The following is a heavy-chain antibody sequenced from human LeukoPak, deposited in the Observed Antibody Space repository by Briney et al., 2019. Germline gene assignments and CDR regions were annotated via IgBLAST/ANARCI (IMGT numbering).Heavy chain of an antibody. D-gene: IGHD1-7*01. V-gene: IGHV3-21*05. CDR3: VRMNYISSGWGAPFDY. CDR1: GFTFSGYS. Sequence: GGSLRLSCTASGFTFSGYSINWIRQAPGKGLEWISYIHSGGTFIYYADSMKGRFTISRGNAKNSVYLQMNSLRAEDTAVYYCVRMNYISSGWGAPFDYWGQGALVTVSS. J-gene: IGHJ4*02. CDR2: IHSGGTFI.